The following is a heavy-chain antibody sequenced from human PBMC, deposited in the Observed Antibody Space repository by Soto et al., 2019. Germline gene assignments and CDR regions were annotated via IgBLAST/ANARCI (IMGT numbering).Heavy chain of an antibody. V-gene: IGHV1-2*04. J-gene: IGHJ6*02. CDR1: GYTFTDFY. CDR2: INPDSGGT. Sequence: ASVKVSCKASGYTFTDFYIHWVRQAPGQGLEWMGWINPDSGGTNYTQKFRGWVTMTRDTSISTAYMELSRLRSDDTAVYYCAREGYCSSTSCYGDYYYGMDVWGQGTTVTVSS. CDR3: AREGYCSSTSCYGDYYYGMDV. D-gene: IGHD2-2*01.